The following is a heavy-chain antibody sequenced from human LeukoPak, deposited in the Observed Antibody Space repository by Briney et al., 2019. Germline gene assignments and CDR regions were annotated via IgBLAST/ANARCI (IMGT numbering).Heavy chain of an antibody. CDR3: ARDLQTSAAAY. J-gene: IGHJ4*02. CDR1: GGSISSYY. CDR2: IYTSGST. Sequence: SETLSLTCTVSGGSISSYYWSWIRQPAGKGLEWIGRIYTSGSTNYNPSLKSRVTISVDTSKNQFSLKLNSVTAADTAVYYCARDLQTSAAAYWGQGTLVTVSS. D-gene: IGHD6-25*01. V-gene: IGHV4-4*07.